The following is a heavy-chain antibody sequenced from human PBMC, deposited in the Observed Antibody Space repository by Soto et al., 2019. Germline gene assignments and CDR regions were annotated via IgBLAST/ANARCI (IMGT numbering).Heavy chain of an antibody. CDR1: GFTFSSYA. CDR3: AKPIEAAAPSPFEY. D-gene: IGHD6-13*01. Sequence: GGSLRLSCAASGFTFSSYAMSWVRQAPGKGLEWVSSISGSGGTTYYADSVKGRFTISRDSSKNTLYLQMNSLRAEDTAVYYCAKPIEAAAPSPFEYWGQGTLVTVSS. CDR2: ISGSGGTT. J-gene: IGHJ4*02. V-gene: IGHV3-23*01.